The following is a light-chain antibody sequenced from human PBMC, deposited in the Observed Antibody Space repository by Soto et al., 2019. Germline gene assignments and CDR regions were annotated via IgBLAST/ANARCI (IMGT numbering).Light chain of an antibody. V-gene: IGKV1-27*01. CDR1: QDISNY. CDR3: QKYNSAPLT. CDR2: AAS. Sequence: DIQMTQSPSSLSASVGDRVTITCRASQDISNYLAWYQQKPGKVPKLLIYAASTLQSGVPPRFSGSGSGTDYTLTISSLQPEDVATYYCQKYNSAPLTFGGGTKVDIK. J-gene: IGKJ4*01.